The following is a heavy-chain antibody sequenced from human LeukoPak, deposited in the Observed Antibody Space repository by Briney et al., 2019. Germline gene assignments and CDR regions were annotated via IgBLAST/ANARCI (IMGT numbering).Heavy chain of an antibody. Sequence: SGTLSLTCTVSGVAISSGNWWSWGRQLPGKGLEGIGDIFHGGSTNSNPSLRSRVTMSEDKSKNQFSLKLSSVTAADTAVYYCARTNPVARNSLDYWGPGTLVTVSS. CDR2: IFHGGST. J-gene: IGHJ4*02. V-gene: IGHV4-4*02. CDR1: GVAISSGNW. D-gene: IGHD1-14*01. CDR3: ARTNPVARNSLDY.